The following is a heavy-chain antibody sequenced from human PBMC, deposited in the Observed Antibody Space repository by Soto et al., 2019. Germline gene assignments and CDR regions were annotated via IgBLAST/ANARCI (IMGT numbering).Heavy chain of an antibody. CDR2: ISAYNGNT. CDR3: AREVAVAGSLVYFQH. Sequence: GASVKVSGKASGYTFTSYGISWVRQAPGQGLEWMGWISAYNGNTNYAQKLQGRVTMTTDTSTSTAYMELRSLRSDDTAVYYCAREVAVAGSLVYFQHWGQGALVTVSS. D-gene: IGHD6-19*01. J-gene: IGHJ1*01. V-gene: IGHV1-18*04. CDR1: GYTFTSYG.